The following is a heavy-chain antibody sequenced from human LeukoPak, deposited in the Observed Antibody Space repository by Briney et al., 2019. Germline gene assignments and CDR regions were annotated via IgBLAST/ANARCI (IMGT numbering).Heavy chain of an antibody. V-gene: IGHV3-9*01. Sequence: GRALTLSCAASGFTFDDYAMHWLRQAPGKGLEGVSGIIWNSGSMAYADSVKGRFTIYRDNAKNSLYLQMNSLRVEDTAVYYCARVGSIVADGNPDYWGQGPLVTVSS. CDR1: GFTFDDYA. CDR2: IIWNSGSM. CDR3: ARVGSIVADGNPDY. D-gene: IGHD6-13*01. J-gene: IGHJ4*02.